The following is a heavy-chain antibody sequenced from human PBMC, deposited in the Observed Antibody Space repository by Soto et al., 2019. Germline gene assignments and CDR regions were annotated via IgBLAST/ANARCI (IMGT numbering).Heavy chain of an antibody. CDR3: ARYCSGGSCYGPAFDY. CDR1: GGSISSGGYS. J-gene: IGHJ4*02. D-gene: IGHD2-15*01. Sequence: QLQLQESGSGLVKPSQTLSLTCAVSGGSISSGGYSWSWIRQPPGKGLEWIGYISHSGSTYYNPSLKSRVTISVDRSKNQFSLKLSSVTAADTAVYYCARYCSGGSCYGPAFDYWGQGTLVTVSS. V-gene: IGHV4-30-2*01. CDR2: ISHSGST.